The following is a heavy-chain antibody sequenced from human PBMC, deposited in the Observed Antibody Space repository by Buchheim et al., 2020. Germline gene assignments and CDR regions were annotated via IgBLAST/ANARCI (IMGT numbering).Heavy chain of an antibody. V-gene: IGHV5-51*01. D-gene: IGHD5-24*01. CDR1: GYSFIDYW. J-gene: IGHJ5*02. CDR3: ARLERWLSNVRWFDP. CDR2: IFPYDSDT. Sequence: EVQLLQSGAEMKKPGQSLRISCKGSGYSFIDYWIGWVRQMPGKGPELMGIIFPYDSDTRYSPSFQGQVTISADKSINTAYLQWSSLKASDTAIYYCARLERWLSNVRWFDPWGQGTL.